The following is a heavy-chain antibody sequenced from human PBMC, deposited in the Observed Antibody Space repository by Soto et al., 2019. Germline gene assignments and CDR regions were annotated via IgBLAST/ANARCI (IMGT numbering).Heavy chain of an antibody. CDR1: GFTFSSYG. Sequence: QVQLVESGGGVFEPGRSLRLSCAASGFTFSSYGMHWVRQAPGKGLVWVAVISYDGSNKYYADSVKGRFKISRDNSKNTLYLQMNSLRAEDTAAYYCAKPRYNWNYRGDAFDIWGQGTMVTVSS. J-gene: IGHJ3*02. CDR3: AKPRYNWNYRGDAFDI. D-gene: IGHD1-7*01. V-gene: IGHV3-30*18. CDR2: ISYDGSNK.